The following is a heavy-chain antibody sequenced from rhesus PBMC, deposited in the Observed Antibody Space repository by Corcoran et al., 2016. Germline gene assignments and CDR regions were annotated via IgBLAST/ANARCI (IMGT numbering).Heavy chain of an antibody. J-gene: IGHJ4*01. CDR1: GGSISSSY. CDR2: IYGSGSST. V-gene: IGHV4-169*01. D-gene: IGHD5-24*01. Sequence: QLQLQESGPGLVKPSATLSVTCAVSGGSISSSYWSWIRQAPGKGLEWIGYIYGSGSSTNYNPSLKSRVTLSVDTSKNQLSLKLSSVTTADTAVYYCARRRLDIDYWGQGVLVTVSS. CDR3: ARRRLDIDY.